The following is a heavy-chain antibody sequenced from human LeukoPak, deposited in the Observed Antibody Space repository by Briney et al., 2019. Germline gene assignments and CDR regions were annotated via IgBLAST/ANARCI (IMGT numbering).Heavy chain of an antibody. V-gene: IGHV1-69*04. D-gene: IGHD3-16*01. CDR1: GGTFSSYG. CDR3: ARAGMMAGSFDP. CDR2: IIPILGIA. Sequence: ASVKVSCKASGGTFSSYGISWVRQAPGQGLEWMGRIIPILGIANYAQKFQGRVTITADKSTSTAYMELSNLRSEDTAVYYCARAGMMAGSFDPWGQGTLVTVSS. J-gene: IGHJ5*02.